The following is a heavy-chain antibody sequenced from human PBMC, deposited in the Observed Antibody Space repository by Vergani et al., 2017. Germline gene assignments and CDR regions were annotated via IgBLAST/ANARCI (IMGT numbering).Heavy chain of an antibody. CDR3: ARKNRVVDAFDI. J-gene: IGHJ3*02. CDR1: GGPISSYY. D-gene: IGHD2-15*01. Sequence: QVQLQESGPGLVKPSETLSLTCTVSGGPISSYYWSWIRQTPGKGREWIGYIYYSGSTNDNPSLKSRVTISVDTSKNQFSLKLSSVTAADTAVYYCARKNRVVDAFDIWGQGTMVTVSS. V-gene: IGHV4-59*01. CDR2: IYYSGST.